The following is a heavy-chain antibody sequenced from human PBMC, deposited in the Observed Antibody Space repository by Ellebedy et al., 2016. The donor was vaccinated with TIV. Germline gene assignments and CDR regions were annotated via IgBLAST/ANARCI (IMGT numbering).Heavy chain of an antibody. V-gene: IGHV4-59*01. D-gene: IGHD1-14*01. CDR3: ATGPNQDFFDY. Sequence: MPSETLSLTCTVSYDSISSYYWSWIRQPPGNGLEWIGYIYYSGSTNYNPSLKSRVTISLDTSKNQLSLKLSSVTAADTAVYYCATGPNQDFFDYWGQGTLVTVSS. CDR1: YDSISSYY. CDR2: IYYSGST. J-gene: IGHJ4*02.